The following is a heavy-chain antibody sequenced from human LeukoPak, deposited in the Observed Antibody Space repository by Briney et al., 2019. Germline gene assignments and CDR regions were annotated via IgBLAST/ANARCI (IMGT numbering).Heavy chain of an antibody. CDR3: AKDRYPLVAAAGAFDI. J-gene: IGHJ3*02. D-gene: IGHD6-13*01. CDR2: ISWNSGSI. Sequence: GRSLRLSCAASGFTFDDYAMHWVRQAPGKGLEWVSGISWNSGSIGYADSVKGRFTISRDNAKNSLYLQMNSLRAEDMALYYCAKDRYPLVAAAGAFDIWGQGTMVTVSS. V-gene: IGHV3-9*03. CDR1: GFTFDDYA.